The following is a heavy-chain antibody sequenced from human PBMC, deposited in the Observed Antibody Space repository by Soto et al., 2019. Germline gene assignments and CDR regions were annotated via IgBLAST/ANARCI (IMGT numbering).Heavy chain of an antibody. Sequence: GGSLRLSCAASGFTFSDHYMDWVRQAPGKGLEWIGRIRNKGNSYTTEYAASVKGRFTISRDDSQNSLYLQMNSLKTEDTAVYYCAKDLGFYSSTWHYSDYWGQGTLVTVSS. J-gene: IGHJ4*02. CDR1: GFTFSDHY. D-gene: IGHD6-13*01. CDR3: AKDLGFYSSTWHYSDY. CDR2: IRNKGNSYTT. V-gene: IGHV3-72*01.